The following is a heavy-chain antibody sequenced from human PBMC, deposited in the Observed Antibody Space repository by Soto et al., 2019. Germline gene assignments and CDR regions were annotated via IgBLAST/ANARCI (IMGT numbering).Heavy chain of an antibody. D-gene: IGHD1-1*01. CDR3: ARPNNWDDGWIDP. Sequence: QVQLQESGPGLVKPSEILSLTCTVSGGSISSDYWSWIRQPPGKGLEWIGYIYYSGTTKYNPSLKSRVTMSVDTSKNQFSLKLSSVTAADTAVYYCARPNNWDDGWIDPWGQGTLVTVS. V-gene: IGHV4-59*08. CDR2: IYYSGTT. CDR1: GGSISSDY. J-gene: IGHJ5*02.